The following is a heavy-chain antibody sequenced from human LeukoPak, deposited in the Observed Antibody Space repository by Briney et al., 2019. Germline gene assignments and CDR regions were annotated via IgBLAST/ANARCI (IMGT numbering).Heavy chain of an antibody. V-gene: IGHV3-23*01. D-gene: IGHD3-10*01. Sequence: GGSLRLSCAASGFIFSSYAMSWVRQAPGKGLEWVSAISGSGGSTYYADSVKGRFTISRDNSKNTLYLQMNSLRAEDTAVYYCAKLGVVATMVSHFDYWGQGTLVTVSS. CDR3: AKLGVVATMVSHFDY. CDR1: GFIFSSYA. CDR2: ISGSGGST. J-gene: IGHJ4*02.